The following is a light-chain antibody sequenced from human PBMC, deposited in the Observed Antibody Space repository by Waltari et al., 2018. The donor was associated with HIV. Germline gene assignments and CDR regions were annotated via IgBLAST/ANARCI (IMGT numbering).Light chain of an antibody. CDR1: SSNIGADYF. Sequence: QSVLTQPPSVSGAPGQRVTISCTGSSSNIGADYFVHWYQQLPGAAPKLPIYGDSHRPSGVPDRFSGSKSGTSASLAITGLQAEDEADYYCQSYDSSLSGPVVFGGGTKLTVL. V-gene: IGLV1-40*01. CDR2: GDS. J-gene: IGLJ2*01. CDR3: QSYDSSLSGPVV.